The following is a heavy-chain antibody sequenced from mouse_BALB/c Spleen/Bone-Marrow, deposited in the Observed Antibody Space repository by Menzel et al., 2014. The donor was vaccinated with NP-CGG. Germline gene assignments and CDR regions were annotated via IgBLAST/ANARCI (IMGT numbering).Heavy chain of an antibody. D-gene: IGHD2-14*01. CDR1: GYTFTSYV. Sequence: EVKLMESGPELVKPGASVKMSCKASGYTFTSYVMHWVKQKPGQGLEWIGYINPYNDGTKYNEKFKGMATLTSDRSSSTAYMELSSLTSEDSAVYYCAKGGNYRYDFDCWGQGTTLTVSS. CDR2: INPYNDGT. J-gene: IGHJ2*01. CDR3: AKGGNYRYDFDC. V-gene: IGHV1-14*01.